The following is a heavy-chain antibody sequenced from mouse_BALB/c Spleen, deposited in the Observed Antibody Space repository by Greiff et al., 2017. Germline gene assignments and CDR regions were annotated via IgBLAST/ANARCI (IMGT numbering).Heavy chain of an antibody. V-gene: IGHV5-6-2*01. CDR3: ARQDDYDGAMDY. Sequence: EVKVVESGGGLVKLGGSLKLSCAASGFTFSSYYMSWVRQTPEKRLELVAAINSNGGSTYYPDTVKGRFTISRDNAKNTLYLQMSSLKSEDTALYYCARQDDYDGAMDYWGQGTSVTVSS. CDR2: INSNGGST. J-gene: IGHJ4*01. CDR1: GFTFSSYY. D-gene: IGHD2-4*01.